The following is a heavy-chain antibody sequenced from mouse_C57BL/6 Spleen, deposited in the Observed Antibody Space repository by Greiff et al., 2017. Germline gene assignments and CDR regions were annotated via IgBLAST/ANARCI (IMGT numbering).Heavy chain of an antibody. V-gene: IGHV1-26*01. J-gene: IGHJ3*01. CDR2: INPNNGGT. Sequence: EVQLQQSGPELVKPGASVKISCKASGYTFTDYYMNWVKQSHGKSLEWIGDINPNNGGTSYNQTFKGKATLTVDKSSSTAYMELRSLTSEDSAVYYCARPLKNYYGSRDPFAYWGQGTLVTVSA. CDR3: ARPLKNYYGSRDPFAY. D-gene: IGHD1-1*01. CDR1: GYTFTDYY.